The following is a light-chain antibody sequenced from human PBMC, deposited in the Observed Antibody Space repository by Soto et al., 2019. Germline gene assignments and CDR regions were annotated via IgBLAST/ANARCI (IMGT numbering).Light chain of an antibody. J-gene: IGKJ1*01. CDR2: GAS. Sequence: EIVLTQSPGSLSLSLGERATLSCRASQSVDSAFFAWYQQKPGQPPRLLMYGASRRATGIPDRFSGSVSGTDFTLTISRLEPEDYAVYYCHQYARSLKFGQGTTVEI. V-gene: IGKV3-20*01. CDR1: QSVDSAF. CDR3: HQYARSLK.